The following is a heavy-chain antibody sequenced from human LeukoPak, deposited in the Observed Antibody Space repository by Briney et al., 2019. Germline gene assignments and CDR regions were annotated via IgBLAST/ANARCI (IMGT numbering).Heavy chain of an antibody. CDR3: ARGRDYYGSGSRRQVFDY. V-gene: IGHV4-39*07. J-gene: IGHJ4*02. Sequence: SETLSLTCTVSGGSISSSSYYWGWIRQPPGKGLEWIGTIYYSGSTYYNPSLKSRVTISVDTSKNQFSLKLSSVTAADTAVYYCARGRDYYGSGSRRQVFDYWGQGTLVTVSS. CDR1: GGSISSSSYY. CDR2: IYYSGST. D-gene: IGHD3-10*01.